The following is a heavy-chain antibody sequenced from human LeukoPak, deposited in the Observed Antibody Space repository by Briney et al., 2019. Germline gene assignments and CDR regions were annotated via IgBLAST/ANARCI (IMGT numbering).Heavy chain of an antibody. D-gene: IGHD3/OR15-3a*01. J-gene: IGHJ4*02. V-gene: IGHV4-31*03. CDR2: IYHSGTT. Sequence: SETLSLTCTVCGDSMTRGGYYWGWVRQHPGKALVWVAFIYHSGTTFYNPSLESRTTLSVDTSQNQFSLKLTSVTAADTAVYYCARGVDFRNYFDYWGQGNLVTVSS. CDR1: GDSMTRGGYY. CDR3: ARGVDFRNYFDY.